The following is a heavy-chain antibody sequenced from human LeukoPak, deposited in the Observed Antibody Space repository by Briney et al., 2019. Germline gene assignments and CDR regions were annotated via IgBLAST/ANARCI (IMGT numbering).Heavy chain of an antibody. CDR3: AREGVVVPAAMDYYYYYYGMDV. V-gene: IGHV4-59*12. J-gene: IGHJ6*02. CDR2: IYYSGST. Sequence: SETLSLTCTVSGGSISSYYWSWIRQPPGKGLEWIGYIYYSGSTNYNPSLKSRVTMSVDTSKNQFSLKLSSVTAADTAVYYCAREGVVVPAAMDYYYYYYGMDVWGQGTTVTVSS. CDR1: GGSISSYY. D-gene: IGHD2-2*01.